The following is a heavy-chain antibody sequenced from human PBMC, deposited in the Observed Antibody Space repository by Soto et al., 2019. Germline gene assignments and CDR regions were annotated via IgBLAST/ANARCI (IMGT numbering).Heavy chain of an antibody. CDR2: ISGSGGST. CDR3: AKAQYSSGWSNYYYYGMDV. CDR1: GFTFSSYA. Sequence: GGSLRLSCAASGFTFSSYAMSWVRQAPGKGLDWVSAISGSGGSTYYADSVKGRFTISRDNSKNTLYLQMNSLRAEDTAVYYCAKAQYSSGWSNYYYYGMDVWGQGTTVTVSS. J-gene: IGHJ6*02. V-gene: IGHV3-23*01. D-gene: IGHD6-19*01.